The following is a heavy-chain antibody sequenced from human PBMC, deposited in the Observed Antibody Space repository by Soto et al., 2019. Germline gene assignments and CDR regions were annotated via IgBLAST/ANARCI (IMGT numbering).Heavy chain of an antibody. CDR1: VTVTSNY. CDR2: IYSAGST. D-gene: IGHD6-19*01. CDR3: ARATVAVAGKDY. J-gene: IGHJ4*02. Sequence: EVPLVESGGGLVQPGGSLRLSCAASVTVTSNYMTWVRQAPGKGLEWVSVIYSAGSTYYADSVKGRFTISRDNSRNTLYLQMNGLRAEDTAVYYCARATVAVAGKDYWGQGTLVTVSS. V-gene: IGHV3-66*01.